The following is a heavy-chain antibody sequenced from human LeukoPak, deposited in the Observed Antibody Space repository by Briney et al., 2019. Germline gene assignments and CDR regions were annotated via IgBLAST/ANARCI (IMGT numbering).Heavy chain of an antibody. CDR1: GGTFSSYA. D-gene: IGHD2-2*01. CDR2: IIPNFGTA. CDR3: ARGLVVVPAATASYYYYYMDV. V-gene: IGHV1-69*13. J-gene: IGHJ6*03. Sequence: SVKVSCKASGGTFSSYAISWVRQAPGQGLEWMGGIIPNFGTANYAQKFQGRVTITADESTSTAYMELSSLRSEDTAVYYCARGLVVVPAATASYYYYYMDVWGKGTTVTVSS.